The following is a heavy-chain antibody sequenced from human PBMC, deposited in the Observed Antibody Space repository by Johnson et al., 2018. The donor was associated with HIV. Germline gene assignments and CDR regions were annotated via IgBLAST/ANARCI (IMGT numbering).Heavy chain of an antibody. V-gene: IGHV3-30*02. CDR3: AKDLEEGQQWLIGAFDI. J-gene: IGHJ3*02. D-gene: IGHD6-19*01. Sequence: QVQLVESGGGVVRPGGSLRLSCAASGFTFSSYGMHWVRQAPGKGLEWVAFIRYDGSNKYYADSVKGRFTISRDNSKNTLYLQMNSLRAEDTAVYYCAKDLEEGQQWLIGAFDIWGQGTMVTVSS. CDR1: GFTFSSYG. CDR2: IRYDGSNK.